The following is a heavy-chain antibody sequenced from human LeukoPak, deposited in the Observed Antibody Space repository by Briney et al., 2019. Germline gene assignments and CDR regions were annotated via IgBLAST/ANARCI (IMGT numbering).Heavy chain of an antibody. CDR2: INPNSGGT. CDR3: ARMMYSSSPTAFDI. V-gene: IGHV1-2*04. Sequence: ASVKVSCKASGYTFTGYYMHWVRQAPGQGLEWMGWINPNSGGTNYAQKFQGWVTMTRDTSISTAYMELSRLRSDDTAVYYCARMMYSSSPTAFDIWGQGTMVTVSS. D-gene: IGHD6-13*01. J-gene: IGHJ3*02. CDR1: GYTFTGYY.